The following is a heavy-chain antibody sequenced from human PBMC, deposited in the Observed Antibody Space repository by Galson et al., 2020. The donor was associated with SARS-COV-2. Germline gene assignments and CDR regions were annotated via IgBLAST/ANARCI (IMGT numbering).Heavy chain of an antibody. J-gene: IGHJ4*02. Sequence: SQTLSLTCAISGDSVSSNSAAWNWIRQSPSRGLEWLGRTYYRSKWYNDYAVSVKSRITINPDTSKNQFSLQLNSVTPEDTAVYYCARDQEETVPLRFLEWLKPFDYWGQGTLVTVSS. CDR3: ARDQEETVPLRFLEWLKPFDY. D-gene: IGHD3-3*01. CDR2: TYYRSKWYN. CDR1: GDSVSSNSAA. V-gene: IGHV6-1*01.